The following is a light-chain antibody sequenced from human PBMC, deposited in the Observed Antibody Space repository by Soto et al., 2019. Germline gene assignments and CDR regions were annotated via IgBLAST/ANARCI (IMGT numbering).Light chain of an antibody. J-gene: IGLJ3*02. Sequence: QSVLTQPPSVSGASGQRVTISCTGSSSNTGAGYDVHWYRHLPGTAPKLVIYGNTNRPSGVPDRFSGSKSGTSASLDITGLQAEDEADYYCLSYDISLSGRVFGGGTKVTVL. V-gene: IGLV1-40*01. CDR3: LSYDISLSGRV. CDR2: GNT. CDR1: SSNTGAGYD.